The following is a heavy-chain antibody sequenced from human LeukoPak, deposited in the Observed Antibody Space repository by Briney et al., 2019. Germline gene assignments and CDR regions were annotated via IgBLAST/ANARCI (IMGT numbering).Heavy chain of an antibody. CDR2: INHSGST. CDR3: ARLSSDSSAYGVDY. D-gene: IGHD3-22*01. Sequence: PSETLSLTCAVYGGSFSGYYWSWIRQPPGKGLEWIGEINHSGSTNYNPSLKSRVTISVDTSKNQFSLKLRSVTAADTAVYYCARLSSDSSAYGVDYWGQGTLVTVSS. J-gene: IGHJ4*02. CDR1: GGSFSGYY. V-gene: IGHV4-34*01.